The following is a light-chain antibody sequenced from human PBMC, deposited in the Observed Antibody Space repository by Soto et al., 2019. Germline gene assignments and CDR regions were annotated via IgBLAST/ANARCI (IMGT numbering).Light chain of an antibody. V-gene: IGKV1-5*01. CDR3: QQYNEYLT. CDR1: QSINNW. Sequence: DFQMTQSPSTLSASVGDRVTLTCRASQSINNWLAWYQQKPGKAPKLLIYDGSTLESGVPSRFSGSGAGTEFTLTISSLQPDDFAISYCQQYNEYLTFGGGTKVELK. CDR2: DGS. J-gene: IGKJ4*01.